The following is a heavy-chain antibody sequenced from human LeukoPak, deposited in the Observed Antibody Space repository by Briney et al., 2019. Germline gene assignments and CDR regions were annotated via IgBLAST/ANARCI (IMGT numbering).Heavy chain of an antibody. CDR3: VKDPGGWLQISYYFDY. J-gene: IGHJ4*02. D-gene: IGHD5-24*01. Sequence: GGSLRLSCAASGFTFSSYAMSWVRQAPGKGLEWVSYISSSSSTIYYADSVKGRFTISRDNAKNSLYLQMNSLRAEDTAVYYCVKDPGGWLQISYYFDYWGQGTLVTVSS. CDR2: ISSSSSTI. CDR1: GFTFSSYA. V-gene: IGHV3-48*01.